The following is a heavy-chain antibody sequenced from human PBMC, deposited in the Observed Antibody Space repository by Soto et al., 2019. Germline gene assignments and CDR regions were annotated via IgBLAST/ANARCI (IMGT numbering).Heavy chain of an antibody. D-gene: IGHD1-1*01. CDR3: SRLEGMATNSNEFYF. V-gene: IGHV4-39*01. Sequence: QLQLQESGPGLVKPSETLSLTCSVSGDSINSDKYYWGWIRQPPGKGLEWIGSIYFRGNTYYNPSLQTRVTKTLDQSKTQLSLKPKSVTRPDSAVYFWSRLEGMATNSNEFYFWAQGALVTASS. J-gene: IGHJ4*02. CDR1: GDSINSDKYY. CDR2: IYFRGNT.